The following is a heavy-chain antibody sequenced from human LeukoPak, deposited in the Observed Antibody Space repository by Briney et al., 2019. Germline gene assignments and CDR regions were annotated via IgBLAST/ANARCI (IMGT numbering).Heavy chain of an antibody. CDR3: ARRPYYYDSSDYKVGYYFDY. Sequence: GESLKISCKGSGYSFTSYWIGWVRQMPGKGLEWMGIIYPGDSDIRYSPSFQGQVTISADKSISTAYLQWSSLKASDTAMYYCARRPYYYDSSDYKVGYYFDYWGQGTLVTVSS. CDR1: GYSFTSYW. J-gene: IGHJ4*02. CDR2: IYPGDSDI. D-gene: IGHD3-22*01. V-gene: IGHV5-51*01.